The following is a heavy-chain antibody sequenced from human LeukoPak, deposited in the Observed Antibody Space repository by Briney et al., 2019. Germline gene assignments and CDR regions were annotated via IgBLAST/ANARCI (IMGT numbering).Heavy chain of an antibody. V-gene: IGHV4-30-4*01. CDR2: IYYSGST. D-gene: IGHD4-11*01. CDR1: GGSISSGDYY. J-gene: IGHJ6*03. CDR3: ARGPDYSNYGSYYYYYMDV. Sequence: SETLSLTCTVSGGSISSGDYYWSWIRQPPGKGLEWIGYIYYSGSTYYNPSLKSRVTISVDTSKNQFSLKLSSVTAADTAVYYCARGPDYSNYGSYYYYYMDVWGKGTTVTVSS.